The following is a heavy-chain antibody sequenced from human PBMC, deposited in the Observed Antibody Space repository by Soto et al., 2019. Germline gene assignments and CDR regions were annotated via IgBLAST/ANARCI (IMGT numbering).Heavy chain of an antibody. CDR2: IIPIFGTA. CDR3: ASTIAAAGWGPCDY. Sequence: QVQLVQSGAEVKKPGSSVKVPCKASGGTFSSYAISWVRQAPGQGLEWMGGIIPIFGTANYAQKFQGRVTITADESTSSAYMELSSLRSEDTAVYYCASTIAAAGWGPCDYWGQGTLVTVSS. D-gene: IGHD6-13*01. V-gene: IGHV1-69*01. CDR1: GGTFSSYA. J-gene: IGHJ4*02.